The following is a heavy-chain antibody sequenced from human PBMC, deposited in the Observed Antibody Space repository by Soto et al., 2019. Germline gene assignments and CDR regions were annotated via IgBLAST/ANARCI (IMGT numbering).Heavy chain of an antibody. Sequence: QVQLVQSGAEVKKPGASVKVSCKASGYTFTSYGISWVRQDPGQGLEWMGWISAYNGNTNYAQKLQGRVTMTTDTSTSTAYMELRSLRSDGTAVYYCASAPRSITMIVVTGAFDIWGQGTMVTVSS. J-gene: IGHJ3*02. CDR1: GYTFTSYG. V-gene: IGHV1-18*01. CDR3: ASAPRSITMIVVTGAFDI. CDR2: ISAYNGNT. D-gene: IGHD3-22*01.